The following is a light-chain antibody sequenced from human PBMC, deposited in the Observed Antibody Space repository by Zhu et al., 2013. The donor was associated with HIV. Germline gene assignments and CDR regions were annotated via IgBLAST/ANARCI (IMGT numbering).Light chain of an antibody. V-gene: IGLV1-47*01. CDR2: RTN. J-gene: IGLJ2*01. CDR3: AAWDDTLPIVL. Sequence: QSVLTQPPSVSGTPGQRVTISCSGSRSNIGSNYVFWYQQLPGTAPKLLIYRTNYRPSGVPDRFSGSKSGTSASLAISGLRSEDEAVYYCAAWDDTLPIVLFGGGTKLTVL. CDR1: RSNIGSNY.